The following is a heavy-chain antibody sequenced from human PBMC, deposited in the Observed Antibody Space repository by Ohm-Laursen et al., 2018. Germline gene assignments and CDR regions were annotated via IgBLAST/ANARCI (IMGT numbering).Heavy chain of an antibody. CDR3: ARTRGMDV. J-gene: IGHJ6*02. CDR2: IKQDGSDK. Sequence: LSLTCAASGFTFSNYWMSWVRQAPGKGLEWVANIKQDGSDKYYVDSVKGRFTISRDNAKNSLYLQMNSLRAEDTAVYHCARTRGMDVWGQGTTVTVSS. V-gene: IGHV3-7*01. CDR1: GFTFSNYW.